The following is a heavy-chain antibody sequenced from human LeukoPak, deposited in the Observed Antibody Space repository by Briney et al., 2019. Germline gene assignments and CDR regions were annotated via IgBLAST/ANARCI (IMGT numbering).Heavy chain of an antibody. D-gene: IGHD3-3*01. Sequence: SETLSLTCAVYGGSFSGYYWSWIRQPPGKGLEWIGEINHSGSTNYNPSLKSRVTISVDTSKNQFSLKLSSVTAADTAVYYRARGLITIFGVVSNWFDPWGQGTLVTVSS. V-gene: IGHV4-34*01. J-gene: IGHJ5*02. CDR2: INHSGST. CDR1: GGSFSGYY. CDR3: ARGLITIFGVVSNWFDP.